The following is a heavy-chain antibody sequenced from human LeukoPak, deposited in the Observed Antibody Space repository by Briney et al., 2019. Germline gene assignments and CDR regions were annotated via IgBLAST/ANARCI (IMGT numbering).Heavy chain of an antibody. D-gene: IGHD1-26*01. Sequence: ASVKVSCKASGYTFTGYYMHWVRQAPGHGLEWMGWISLNSGDSKPAQQFQGRVTMTGDTAINTAYMDLSRLTSDDTAMYYCAKAAYSGSYYLFDWWGQGTLVTVSS. CDR1: GYTFTGYY. J-gene: IGHJ4*02. CDR2: ISLNSGDS. V-gene: IGHV1-2*02. CDR3: AKAAYSGSYYLFDW.